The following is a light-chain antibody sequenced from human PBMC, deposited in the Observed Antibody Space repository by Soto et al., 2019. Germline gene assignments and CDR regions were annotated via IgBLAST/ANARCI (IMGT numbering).Light chain of an antibody. Sequence: QSVLTQPPSASGTPGQRVTISCSGSSSNIGSNTVNWYQQLPGTAPKLLIYSNNQRPSGVPDRFSGSKSCTSASLAISALQSEDEADYYCAAWDASLNGWVFGGGTKLTVL. J-gene: IGLJ3*02. CDR1: SSNIGSNT. CDR3: AAWDASLNGWV. V-gene: IGLV1-44*01. CDR2: SNN.